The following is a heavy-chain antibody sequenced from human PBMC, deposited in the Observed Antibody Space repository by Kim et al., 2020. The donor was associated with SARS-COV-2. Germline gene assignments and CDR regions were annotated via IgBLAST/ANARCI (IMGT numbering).Heavy chain of an antibody. Sequence: GGSLRLSCAASGFNFINYAMNWVRQSPEKGLEWISIISHNGASRYYADSVKGRFTISRDNSKNTLYLEMNNLRVEDTAVYYCRGYYDGKDIWGQGTMVTVSS. V-gene: IGHV3-23*01. D-gene: IGHD3-22*01. J-gene: IGHJ3*02. CDR3: RGYYDGKDI. CDR2: ISHNGASR. CDR1: GFNFINYA.